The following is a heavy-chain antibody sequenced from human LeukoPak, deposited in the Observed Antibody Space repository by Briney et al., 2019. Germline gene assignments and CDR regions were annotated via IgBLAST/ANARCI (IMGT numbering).Heavy chain of an antibody. D-gene: IGHD1-1*01. CDR2: IRSKPNNYAT. J-gene: IGHJ4*02. V-gene: IGHV3-73*01. CDR1: GFTFSGSA. CDR3: TRWPKDGTPFDS. Sequence: GGSLRLSCAASGFTFSGSARYWVRQASGEGLEWVGRIRSKPNNYATAYAASGKGRFTISRDESKNTAYLQMNSLTVEDTAVYYCTRWPKDGTPFDSWGQGTLVTVSS.